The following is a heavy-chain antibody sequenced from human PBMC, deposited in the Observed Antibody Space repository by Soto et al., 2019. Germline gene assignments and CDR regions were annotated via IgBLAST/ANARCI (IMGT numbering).Heavy chain of an antibody. CDR1: GYTFRNFG. J-gene: IGHJ4*02. Sequence: QIQLLQSGAEVKKPGASVKVTCKASGYTFRNFGISWVRQAPGQGLEWMGWISAYNANANYAQKFPGRLTMTADTSTSTAYMELRSLRSDDTAVYSCARENSYFDYWGQGTLVTVSS. CDR2: ISAYNANA. V-gene: IGHV1-18*01. CDR3: ARENSYFDY.